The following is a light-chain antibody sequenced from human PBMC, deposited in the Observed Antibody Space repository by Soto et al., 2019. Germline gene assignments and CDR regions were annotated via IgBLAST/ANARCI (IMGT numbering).Light chain of an antibody. V-gene: IGLV2-8*01. CDR2: EVS. CDR1: SIDVGSYNY. J-gene: IGLJ3*02. Sequence: QSVLTQPPSTSGSPGQSVTISCTGTSIDVGSYNYVSWYQQHPGKAPKLMIYEVSKRPSGVPDRFSGSKSGNTASLTVSGLQAEDEADYYCSSYAGSNNLVFGGGTKLTVL. CDR3: SSYAGSNNLV.